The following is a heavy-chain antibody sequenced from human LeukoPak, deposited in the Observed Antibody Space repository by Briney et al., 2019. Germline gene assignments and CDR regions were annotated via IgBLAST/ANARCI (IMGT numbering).Heavy chain of an antibody. Sequence: ASVKVSCKASGYTFTSYAMNWVRQAPGQGLEWMGWINTNTGNPTYAQGFTGRFVFSLDTSVSTAYLQISSLKAEGTAVYYCARDKGVDTAMLVDYWGQGTLVTVSS. CDR3: ARDKGVDTAMLVDY. V-gene: IGHV7-4-1*02. CDR2: INTNTGNP. D-gene: IGHD5-18*01. CDR1: GYTFTSYA. J-gene: IGHJ4*02.